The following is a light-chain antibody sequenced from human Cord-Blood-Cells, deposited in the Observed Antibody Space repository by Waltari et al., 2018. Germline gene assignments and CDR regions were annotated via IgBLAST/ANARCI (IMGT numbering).Light chain of an antibody. CDR1: QSVSSY. Sequence: EIVLPQSPATLSLSPVERATLSCRASQSVSSYLAWYQQKPGQAPRLLIYDASNRATGIPARFSGSGSGTDFTLTISSLEPEDFAVYYCQQRSNWPLTFGGGTKVEIK. CDR3: QQRSNWPLT. CDR2: DAS. V-gene: IGKV3-11*01. J-gene: IGKJ4*01.